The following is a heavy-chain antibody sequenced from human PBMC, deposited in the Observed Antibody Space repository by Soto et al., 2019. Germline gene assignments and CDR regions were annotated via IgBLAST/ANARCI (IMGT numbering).Heavy chain of an antibody. CDR3: ARVYSSKGNWFDP. Sequence: SETLSLTCTVSGGSISSGGYYWSWIRQHPGKCLEWIGYIYYSGSTYYNPSLKSRVTISVDTSKNQFSLKLSSVTAADTAVYYCARVYSSKGNWFDPWGQGTLVTVSS. CDR1: GGSISSGGYY. J-gene: IGHJ5*02. D-gene: IGHD6-19*01. V-gene: IGHV4-31*03. CDR2: IYYSGST.